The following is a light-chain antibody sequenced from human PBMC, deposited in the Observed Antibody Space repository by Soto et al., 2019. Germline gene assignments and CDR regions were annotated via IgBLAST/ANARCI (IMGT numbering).Light chain of an antibody. CDR1: QSVSSSY. CDR3: QQYENYWT. J-gene: IGKJ1*01. V-gene: IGKV3-20*01. CDR2: DAS. Sequence: EIVLTQSPGTLSLSPGERATLSCRASQSVSSSYLAWYQQKPGQAPRLLIYDASNLESGVPSRFSGSGSGTEFTLTISSLQPEDFAVYYCQQYENYWTFGQGTKVEIK.